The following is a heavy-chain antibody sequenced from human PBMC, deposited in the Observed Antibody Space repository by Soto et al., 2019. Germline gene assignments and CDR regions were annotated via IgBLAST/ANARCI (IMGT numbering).Heavy chain of an antibody. Sequence: QVQLVQSGAEVKTPGSSVKVSCKASGGTLRSYAISWVRQAHGQGLEWMGGIIPIFGTENYAQKFQGRVTITADEAASTASLGLSSRISEYTAGNSAAILQYSGYDGRDADYGRDVWGHGTTFTFCS. D-gene: IGHD5-12*01. CDR3: AILQYSGYDGRDADYGRDV. CDR2: IIPIFGTE. CDR1: GGTLRSYA. J-gene: IGHJ6*02. V-gene: IGHV1-69*01.